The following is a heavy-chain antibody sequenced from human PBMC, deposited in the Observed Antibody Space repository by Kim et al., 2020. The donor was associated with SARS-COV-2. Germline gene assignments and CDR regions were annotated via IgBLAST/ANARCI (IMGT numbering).Heavy chain of an antibody. Sequence: SETLSLTCAVYGGSFSGYHWSWIRQSPGKGLEWIGEVNHSGSTNYNPSLKSRVTISVDTSKNQFSLNLRSVTAADTAFYYCARGRAGVVPAPILGIGQHYDYFIMDVWGQGTTVTVSS. CDR1: GGSFSGYH. CDR2: VNHSGST. J-gene: IGHJ6*02. V-gene: IGHV4-34*01. D-gene: IGHD2-2*02. CDR3: ARGRAGVVPAPILGIGQHYDYFIMDV.